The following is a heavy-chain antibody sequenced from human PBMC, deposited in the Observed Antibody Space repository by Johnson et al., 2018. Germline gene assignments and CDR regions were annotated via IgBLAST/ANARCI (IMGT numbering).Heavy chain of an antibody. D-gene: IGHD1-26*01. J-gene: IGHJ3*02. CDR3: ATTGHYPAFDS. CDR1: GFTFSSYG. Sequence: QVQLVQSGGGVVQPGRSLRLSCAASGFTFSSYGMHWVRQAPGKGLEWVAVISYDGSNKYYADSVKGRFTISRDNSKNTHYLQMNSRGSGETAVYYSATTGHYPAFDSWGQGTMVTVSS. CDR2: ISYDGSNK. V-gene: IGHV3-30*03.